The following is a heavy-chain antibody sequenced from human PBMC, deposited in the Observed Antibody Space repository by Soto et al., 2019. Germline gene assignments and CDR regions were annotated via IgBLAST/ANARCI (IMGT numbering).Heavy chain of an antibody. CDR3: AIPGFTMVRGPRGLDP. V-gene: IGHV4-59*01. Sequence: SETLYLTCTVSGGSISSYYWSWIRQPPGKGLEWIGYIYYSGSTIYNPSLKSRVTISVDTSKNQFSLKLSSVTAADTAVYYCAIPGFTMVRGPRGLDPWGQGTLVTVPS. J-gene: IGHJ5*02. CDR2: IYYSGST. CDR1: GGSISSYY. D-gene: IGHD3-10*01.